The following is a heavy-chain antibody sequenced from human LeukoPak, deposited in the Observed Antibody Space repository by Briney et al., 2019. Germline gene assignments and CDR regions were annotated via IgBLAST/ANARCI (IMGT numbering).Heavy chain of an antibody. V-gene: IGHV3-48*03. CDR3: ARDHYDLLTGYSHFDY. J-gene: IGHJ4*02. CDR2: ISSSGSTI. Sequence: PGGSLRLSCAASGFTFSSYEMNWVRQAPGKGLEWVSYISSSGSTIYYADSVKGRFTISRDNAKNSLYLQMNSLRAEDTAVYYRARDHYDLLTGYSHFDYWGQGTLVTVSS. CDR1: GFTFSSYE. D-gene: IGHD3-9*01.